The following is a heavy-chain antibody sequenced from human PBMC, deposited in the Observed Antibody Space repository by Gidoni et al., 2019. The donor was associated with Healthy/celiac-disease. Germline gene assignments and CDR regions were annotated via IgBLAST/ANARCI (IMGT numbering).Heavy chain of an antibody. Sequence: EVQLVESGGGLVQPGGSLRLSCAASGFTFRSYWMSWVRQAPGKGLEWVANIKQDGSEKYYVDSVKGRFTISRDNAKNSLYLQMNSLRAEDTAVYYCARDSGDIVATIIWTLSDYYGMDVWGQGTTVTVSS. J-gene: IGHJ6*02. CDR2: IKQDGSEK. CDR1: GFTFRSYW. CDR3: ARDSGDIVATIIWTLSDYYGMDV. D-gene: IGHD5-12*01. V-gene: IGHV3-7*01.